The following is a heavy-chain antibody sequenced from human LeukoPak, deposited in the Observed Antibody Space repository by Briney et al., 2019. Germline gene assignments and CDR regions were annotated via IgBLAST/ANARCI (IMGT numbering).Heavy chain of an antibody. D-gene: IGHD2-21*01. J-gene: IGHJ4*02. CDR3: AKDRNCGGDCYPDY. CDR2: IRYDGSNK. CDR1: GFTFSSYG. V-gene: IGHV3-30*02. Sequence: GGSLRLSCAASGFTFSSYGMHWVRQAPGKWLEWVAFIRYDGSNKYYADSVKGRFTISRDNSKNTLYLQMNSLRAEDTAVYYCAKDRNCGGDCYPDYWGQGTLVTVSS.